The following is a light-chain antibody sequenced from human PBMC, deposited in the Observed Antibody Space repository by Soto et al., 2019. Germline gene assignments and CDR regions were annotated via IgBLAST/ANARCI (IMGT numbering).Light chain of an antibody. J-gene: IGLJ1*01. Sequence: QPASVSGSPGQSITISRNGTSSDVGGYNYVSWYQQHPGKAPKFMIYDVSNRPSGVSNRFSGSKSGNTASLTISGLQAEDEADYYCCSYTTSNTRQIVFGTGTKVTVL. V-gene: IGLV2-14*01. CDR1: SSDVGGYNY. CDR3: CSYTTSNTRQIV. CDR2: DVS.